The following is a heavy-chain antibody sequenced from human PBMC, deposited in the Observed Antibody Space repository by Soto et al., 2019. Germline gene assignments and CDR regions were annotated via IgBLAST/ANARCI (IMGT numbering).Heavy chain of an antibody. V-gene: IGHV3-23*01. Sequence: PGGSLRLSCAASGFTFSSYAMSWVRQAPGKGLEWVSAISGSGGSTYYADSVKSRFTISRDNSKNTLYLQMNSLRAEDTAVYYCAKDPSIQLWDYLFDYWGQGKLVTVSS. CDR3: AKDPSIQLWDYLFDY. D-gene: IGHD5-18*01. J-gene: IGHJ4*02. CDR2: ISGSGGST. CDR1: GFTFSSYA.